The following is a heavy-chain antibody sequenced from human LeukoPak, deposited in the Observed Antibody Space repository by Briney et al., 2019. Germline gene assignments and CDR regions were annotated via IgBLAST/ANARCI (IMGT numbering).Heavy chain of an antibody. J-gene: IGHJ4*02. Sequence: GGSLRLSCAVSGFTFSRYWMSWVRQAPGKGLEGVANIKHDGNEKYYVDSVKGRFTISRDNAKNSLYLQMNSVRAEDTAVYYCARGLRRGDYWGQGTLVTVSS. CDR3: ARGLRRGDY. D-gene: IGHD4-17*01. V-gene: IGHV3-7*02. CDR2: IKHDGNEK. CDR1: GFTFSRYW.